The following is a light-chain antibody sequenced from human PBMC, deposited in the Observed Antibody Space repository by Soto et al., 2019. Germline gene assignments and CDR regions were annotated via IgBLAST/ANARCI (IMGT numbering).Light chain of an antibody. CDR1: SHDVGAYDY. CDR2: GVT. CDR3: SSYAGSNNLVV. Sequence: QSALTQPASVSGSPGQSITISCTGTSHDVGAYDYVAWYQQHPGKVPKVIIYGVTQRPSGVPDRISGSKSGNTASLTVSGLQADDEADYYCSSYAGSNNLVVFGGGTKVTVL. J-gene: IGLJ2*01. V-gene: IGLV2-8*01.